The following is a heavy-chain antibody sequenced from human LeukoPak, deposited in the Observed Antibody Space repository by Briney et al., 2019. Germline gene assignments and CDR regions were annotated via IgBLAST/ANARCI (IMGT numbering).Heavy chain of an antibody. D-gene: IGHD2-15*01. CDR2: MNPNSGNT. CDR1: GYTFTSYD. J-gene: IGHJ4*02. Sequence: GSSVKVSCKASGYTFTSYDINWVRQATGQGLEWMGWMNPNSGNTGYAQKFQGRVTMTRNTSISTAYMELSSLRSEDTAVYYCARVTPNGYCSGGSCYEEDYWGQGTLVTVSS. V-gene: IGHV1-8*01. CDR3: ARVTPNGYCSGGSCYEEDY.